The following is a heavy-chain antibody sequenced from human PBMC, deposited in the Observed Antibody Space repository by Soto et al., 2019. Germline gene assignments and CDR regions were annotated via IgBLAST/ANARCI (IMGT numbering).Heavy chain of an antibody. V-gene: IGHV3-30*18. J-gene: IGHJ4*02. CDR3: AKARVRIVGANSFDY. CDR1: VFTFSNYG. D-gene: IGHD1-26*01. CDR2: ISDDGDKR. Sequence: TGGSLGLSCLGSVFTFSNYGMHWVRQPPGKGLEWVALISDDGDKRYYADSVRGRLIISRDNSKDTLYLQMNSLGPDDTAVYFCAKARVRIVGANSFDYWGQGHPVTFSS.